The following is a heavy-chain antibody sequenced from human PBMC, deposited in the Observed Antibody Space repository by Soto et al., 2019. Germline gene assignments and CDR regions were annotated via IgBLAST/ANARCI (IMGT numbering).Heavy chain of an antibody. J-gene: IGHJ4*02. CDR1: GFSCGSYG. V-gene: IGHV3-33*01. D-gene: IGHD2-2*01. CDR2: IWYDGSNK. CDR3: GRGVQYQLLLSNLFDY. Sequence: PGGSLRLSCAACGFSCGSYGMHWVRLAPGKGLEWVAVIWYDGSNKYYDDSVKGRFTISRENSKKTLYLQMNSLSAEDTAVYSCGRGVQYQLLLSNLFDYWGQGTLVTVSS.